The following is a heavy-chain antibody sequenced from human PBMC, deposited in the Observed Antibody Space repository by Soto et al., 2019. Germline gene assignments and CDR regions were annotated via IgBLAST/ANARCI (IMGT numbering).Heavy chain of an antibody. CDR1: GFTFSTQV. CDR2: MSGSRGYT. CDR3: ATISCSSTTCYVVSGAGSYFDS. J-gene: IGHJ4*02. Sequence: EVQLLESGGGLVQPGGSLRLSCAASGFTFSTQVMSWVRKAPGKGLEWVSAMSGSRGYTYYADSVKGRFTISRDNSKNTLYLQRNGLRAEDTAVYYCATISCSSTTCYVVSGAGSYFDSLGQGTRVIVSS. D-gene: IGHD2-2*01. V-gene: IGHV3-23*01.